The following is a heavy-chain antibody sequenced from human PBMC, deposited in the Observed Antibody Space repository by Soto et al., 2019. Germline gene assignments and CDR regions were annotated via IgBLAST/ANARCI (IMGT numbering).Heavy chain of an antibody. D-gene: IGHD2-21*02. Sequence: EVLLLESGGGLVQPGGSLRLSCAASGYIFDSYAMSWVRQAPGKGLEWVSTISGSGGSRYYADSVKGRFTISRANSKSSLYLQIHGRRDEDTAVYYCASGDRGRYYTQGLDVWGQGTTVTVSS. CDR2: ISGSGGSR. CDR3: ASGDRGRYYTQGLDV. V-gene: IGHV3-23*01. CDR1: GYIFDSYA. J-gene: IGHJ6*02.